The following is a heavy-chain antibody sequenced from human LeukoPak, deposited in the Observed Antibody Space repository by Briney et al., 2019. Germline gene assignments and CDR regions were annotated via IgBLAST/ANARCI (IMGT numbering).Heavy chain of an antibody. CDR1: GGTFSSYA. J-gene: IGHJ4*02. Sequence: ASVKVSCKASGGTFSSYAISWVRQAPGQGLEWMGRIIPVLGIANYAQKFQGRVTITADKSTSTAYMELSSLRSEDTAVYYCARSPRGVDIVANDYWGQGTLVTVSS. D-gene: IGHD5-12*01. V-gene: IGHV1-69*04. CDR3: ARSPRGVDIVANDY. CDR2: IIPVLGIA.